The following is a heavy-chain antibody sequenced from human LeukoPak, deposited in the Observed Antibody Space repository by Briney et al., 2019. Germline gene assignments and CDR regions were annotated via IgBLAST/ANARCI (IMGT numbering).Heavy chain of an antibody. CDR1: GFTFSSYW. D-gene: IGHD3-10*01. J-gene: IGHJ4*02. CDR3: ARGNFYSGSGSSPLDY. V-gene: IGHV3-74*01. Sequence: GGSLRLSCAASGFTFSSYWMSWVRQAPGKGLVWVSRINSDGSRTNYVDSAKGRFTISRDNAKNTLFLQMNSLGAEDSAVYYCARGNFYSGSGSSPLDYWGQGTLVTVSS. CDR2: INSDGSRT.